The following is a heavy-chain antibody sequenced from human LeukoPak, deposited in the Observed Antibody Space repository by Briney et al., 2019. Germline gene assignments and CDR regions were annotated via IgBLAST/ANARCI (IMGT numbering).Heavy chain of an antibody. CDR2: IIPILGIA. J-gene: IGHJ4*02. V-gene: IGHV1-69*04. CDR1: GGTFSSYA. CDR3: ASPEEMATKAFDY. Sequence: SVKVSCKASGGTFSSYAISWVRQAPGQGLEWMGRIIPILGIANYAQKFQGRVTITADKPTSTAYMELSSLRSEDTAVYYCASPEEMATKAFDYWGQGTLVTVSS. D-gene: IGHD5-24*01.